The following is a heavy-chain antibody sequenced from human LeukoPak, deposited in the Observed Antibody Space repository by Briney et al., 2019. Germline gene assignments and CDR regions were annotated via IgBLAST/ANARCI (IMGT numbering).Heavy chain of an antibody. Sequence: PGGSLRLSCAASGFIFNNYAMSWARQAPGKGLEWVSRISSTGGGTYYADSVKGRFTISRDNSKNTLLLQMNSLRAEDAAAYYCARQPIEYSSSSGNYYYYYMDVWGKGTTVTVSS. CDR1: GFIFNNYA. D-gene: IGHD6-6*01. CDR2: ISSTGGGT. J-gene: IGHJ6*03. V-gene: IGHV3-23*01. CDR3: ARQPIEYSSSSGNYYYYYMDV.